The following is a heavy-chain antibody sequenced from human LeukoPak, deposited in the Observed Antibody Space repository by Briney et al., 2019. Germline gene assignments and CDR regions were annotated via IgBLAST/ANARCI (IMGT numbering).Heavy chain of an antibody. D-gene: IGHD2-2*01. V-gene: IGHV1-2*02. CDR2: INPNSGGT. J-gene: IGHJ4*02. CDR3: ARIQYQLLLAMDY. CDR1: GYTFTGYY. Sequence: ASVKVSCKASGYTFTGYYMHWVRQAPGQGLEWMGWINPNSGGTNYAQKFQGRVTMTRDTSISTAYMELSRLRSDDTAVYYYARIQYQLLLAMDYWGQGTLVTVSS.